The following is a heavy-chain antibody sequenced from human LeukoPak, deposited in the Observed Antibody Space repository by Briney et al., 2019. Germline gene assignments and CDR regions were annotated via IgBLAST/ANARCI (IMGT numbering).Heavy chain of an antibody. D-gene: IGHD3-16*02. V-gene: IGHV3-23*01. CDR3: AKSLPYDYVWGSYRPNFDY. CDR1: GFTFSNYA. J-gene: IGHJ4*02. CDR2: ISGSGGST. Sequence: GGSLRLSCAASGFTFSNYAMSWVRQAPGKGLEWVSAISGSGGSTYYADSVKGRFTISRDNSKNTLYLQMNSLRAEDTAVYYCAKSLPYDYVWGSYRPNFDYWGQGTLVTVSS.